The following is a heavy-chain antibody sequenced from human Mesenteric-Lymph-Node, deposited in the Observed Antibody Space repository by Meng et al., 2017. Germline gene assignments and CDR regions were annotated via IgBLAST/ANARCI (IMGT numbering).Heavy chain of an antibody. CDR1: GFTFSSYW. CDR2: IKQDGSEK. D-gene: IGHD6-13*01. Sequence: GESLKISCAASGFTFSSYWMSWVRQAPGKGLEWVANIKQDGSEKYYVDSVKGRFTISRDNAKNSLYLQMNSLRAEDTAVYYCAREQGGEQLVRAIDYWGQGTLVTVSS. CDR3: AREQGGEQLVRAIDY. J-gene: IGHJ4*02. V-gene: IGHV3-7*01.